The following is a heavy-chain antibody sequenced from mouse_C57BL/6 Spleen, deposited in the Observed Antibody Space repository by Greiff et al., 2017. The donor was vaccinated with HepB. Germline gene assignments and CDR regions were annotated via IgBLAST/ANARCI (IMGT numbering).Heavy chain of an antibody. J-gene: IGHJ3*01. Sequence: QVQLQQPGAELVKPGASVKLSCKASGYTFTSYWMQWVKQRPGQGLEWIGEIDPSDSYTNYNQKFKGKATLTVDTSSSTAYMQRSSLTSEDSAVYYCARTVTNWFAYWGQGTLVTVSA. CDR2: IDPSDSYT. D-gene: IGHD2-2*01. V-gene: IGHV1-50*01. CDR1: GYTFTSYW. CDR3: ARTVTNWFAY.